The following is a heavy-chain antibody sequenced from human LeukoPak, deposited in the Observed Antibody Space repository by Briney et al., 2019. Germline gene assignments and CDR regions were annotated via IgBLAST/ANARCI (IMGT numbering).Heavy chain of an antibody. D-gene: IGHD1-14*01. V-gene: IGHV3-30-3*01. CDR1: GFTFSNYA. CDR2: ISYDGSNK. Sequence: GGSLRLSCAASGFTFSNYAMHWVRQAPGKGLEWVAVISYDGSNKYYADSVKGRFTISRDNSKNTLYLQMNSLRAEDTAVYYCARGRSGFDIWGQETMVTVSS. CDR3: ARGRSGFDI. J-gene: IGHJ3*02.